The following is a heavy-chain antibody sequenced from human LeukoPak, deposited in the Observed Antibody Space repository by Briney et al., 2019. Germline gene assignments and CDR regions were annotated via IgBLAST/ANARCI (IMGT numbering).Heavy chain of an antibody. V-gene: IGHV4-59*08. D-gene: IGHD6-19*01. J-gene: IGHJ3*02. Sequence: SETLSLTCTVSGGSISSYYWSWIRQPPGKGLEWIGYIYYSGSTNYSPSLKSRVTISVDTSKNQFSLKLSSVTAADTAVYYCARGLVHDAFDIWGQGTVVTVSS. CDR1: GGSISSYY. CDR2: IYYSGST. CDR3: ARGLVHDAFDI.